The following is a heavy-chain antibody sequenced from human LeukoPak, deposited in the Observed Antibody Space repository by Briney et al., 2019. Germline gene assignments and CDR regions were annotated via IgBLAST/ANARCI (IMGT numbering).Heavy chain of an antibody. CDR2: INPSGGST. Sequence: ASVKVSCKASGYIFKNYNMHWVRQAPGQGLEWMGIINPSGGSTSYAQKFQGRVTMTRDTSTSTVYMELSSLRSEDTAVYYCARDTRIDYWGQGTLVTVSS. J-gene: IGHJ4*02. D-gene: IGHD2-15*01. CDR3: ARDTRIDY. CDR1: GYIFKNYN. V-gene: IGHV1-46*02.